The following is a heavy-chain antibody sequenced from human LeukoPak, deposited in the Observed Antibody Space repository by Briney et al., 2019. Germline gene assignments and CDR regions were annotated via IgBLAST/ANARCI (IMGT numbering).Heavy chain of an antibody. J-gene: IGHJ4*02. D-gene: IGHD2-2*02. V-gene: IGHV1-69*13. Sequence: SVKVSCKASGGTFSSYAISWVRQAPGQGLEWMGGIIPIFGTANYAQKFQGRVTITADESTSTAYMELSSLRSEDTAVYYCARENRYCSSTSSYTEFDYWGQGTLVTVSS. CDR1: GGTFSSYA. CDR3: ARENRYCSSTSSYTEFDY. CDR2: IIPIFGTA.